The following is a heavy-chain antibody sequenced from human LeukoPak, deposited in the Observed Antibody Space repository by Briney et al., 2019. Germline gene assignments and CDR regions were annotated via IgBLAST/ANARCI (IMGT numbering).Heavy chain of an antibody. V-gene: IGHV1-2*02. CDR3: ARARTKFGTGQYYFDY. CDR2: INPNSGGT. D-gene: IGHD3-10*01. CDR1: GYTFTGYY. Sequence: ASVKVSCKASGYTFTGYYMHWVRQAPGQGLEWMGWINPNSGGTNYAQKFQGRVTMTRDTSISTAYMELSRLRSDDTAVYYCARARTKFGTGQYYFDYWGQGTLVTVSS. J-gene: IGHJ4*02.